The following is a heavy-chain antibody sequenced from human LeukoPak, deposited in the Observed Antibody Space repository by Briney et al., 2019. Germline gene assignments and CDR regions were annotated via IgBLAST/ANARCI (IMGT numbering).Heavy chain of an antibody. D-gene: IGHD6-13*01. CDR3: AREVDSSSWLNDAFDI. J-gene: IGHJ3*02. CDR1: GFTFSSYW. Sequence: RSGGSLRLSCAASGFTFSSYWMSWVRQAPGKGLEWVSSISSSSSYIYYADSVKGRFTISRDNAKNSLYLQMNSLRAEDTAVYYCAREVDSSSWLNDAFDIWGQGTMVTVSS. V-gene: IGHV3-21*01. CDR2: ISSSSSYI.